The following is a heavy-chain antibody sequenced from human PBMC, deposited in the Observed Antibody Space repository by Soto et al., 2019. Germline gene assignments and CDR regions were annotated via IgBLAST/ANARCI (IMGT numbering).Heavy chain of an antibody. CDR1: GFTFSNAW. CDR3: TTGQDSSRWLGYFDY. Sequence: GGSLRLSCAASGFTFSNAWMSWVRQAPGKGLEWVGRIKSKTDGGTTDYAAPVKGRFTISRDDSKNTLYLQMNSLKTEDTAVYYCTTGQDSSRWLGYFDYWGQGTLVTVSS. V-gene: IGHV3-15*01. J-gene: IGHJ4*02. D-gene: IGHD6-19*01. CDR2: IKSKTDGGTT.